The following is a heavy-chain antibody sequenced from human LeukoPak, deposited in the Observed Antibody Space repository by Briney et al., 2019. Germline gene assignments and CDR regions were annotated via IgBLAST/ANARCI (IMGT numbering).Heavy chain of an antibody. CDR2: ISGGGGT. J-gene: IGHJ4*02. CDR1: GFTFSSYA. D-gene: IGHD3-22*01. V-gene: IGHV3-23*01. Sequence: GGSLRLSCAASGFTFSSYAMSWVRQAPGKGLEWVSAISGGGGTYIADSVKGRFTISRDNSKNTLYLQMNSLRAEDTAVYYCAKDRDDSSGFDYWGQGTLVTVSS. CDR3: AKDRDDSSGFDY.